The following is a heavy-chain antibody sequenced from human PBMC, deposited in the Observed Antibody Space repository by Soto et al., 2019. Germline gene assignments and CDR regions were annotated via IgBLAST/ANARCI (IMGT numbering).Heavy chain of an antibody. Sequence: GGSLRLSCAASGFTFSSYAMSWVRQVPGKGLEWVSAISGSGGSTYYADSVKGRFTISRDNSKNTLYLQMNSLRAEDTAVYYCAKRPMGDILTGYSYGMDVWGQGTTVTVSS. V-gene: IGHV3-23*01. J-gene: IGHJ6*02. CDR2: ISGSGGST. D-gene: IGHD3-9*01. CDR1: GFTFSSYA. CDR3: AKRPMGDILTGYSYGMDV.